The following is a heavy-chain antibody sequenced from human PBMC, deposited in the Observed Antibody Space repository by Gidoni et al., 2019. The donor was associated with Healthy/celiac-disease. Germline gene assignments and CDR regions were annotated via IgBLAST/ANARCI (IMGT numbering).Heavy chain of an antibody. Sequence: EVQLVESGGGLVQPGRSLRLSCTASGFTFGDYAMSWVRQAPGKGLEWVGFIRSKAYGGTTEYAASVKGRFTISRDDSKSIAYLQMNSLKTEDTAVYYCTRDEEDEGRYWIEGAAAATGYWGQGTLVTVSS. V-gene: IGHV3-49*04. CDR3: TRDEEDEGRYWIEGAAAATGY. J-gene: IGHJ4*02. CDR2: IRSKAYGGTT. D-gene: IGHD6-13*01. CDR1: GFTFGDYA.